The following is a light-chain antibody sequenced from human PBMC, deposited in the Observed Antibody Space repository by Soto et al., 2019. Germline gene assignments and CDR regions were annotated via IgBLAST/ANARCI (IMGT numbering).Light chain of an antibody. V-gene: IGKV3D-20*02. CDR2: DAS. Sequence: VVTKFPDNVTLSPGERATLSCRASQNFGSSYLAWYQQKPGQAPRLLIYDASNRATGIPARFSGSGSGTDFTLTISSLEPEDFAVYYCQQRSNWPTFGQGTKVDI. J-gene: IGKJ1*01. CDR1: QNFGSSY. CDR3: QQRSNWPT.